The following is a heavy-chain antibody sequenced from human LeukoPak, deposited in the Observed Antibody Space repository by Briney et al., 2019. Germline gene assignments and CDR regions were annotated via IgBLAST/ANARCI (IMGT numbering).Heavy chain of an antibody. CDR2: IYTSGST. Sequence: PSQTLSLTCAVSGGSISSGGYYWSWIRQPAGKGLEWIGRIYTSGSTNYNPSLKSRVTMSVDTSKNQFSLKLSSVTAADTAVYYCAREERITMVRGVIEEANWFDPWGQGTLVTVSS. V-gene: IGHV4-61*02. CDR1: GGSISSGGYY. D-gene: IGHD3-10*01. J-gene: IGHJ5*02. CDR3: AREERITMVRGVIEEANWFDP.